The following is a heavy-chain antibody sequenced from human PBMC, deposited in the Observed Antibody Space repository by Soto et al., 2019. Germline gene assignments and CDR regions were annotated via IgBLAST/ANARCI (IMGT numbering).Heavy chain of an antibody. J-gene: IGHJ4*02. D-gene: IGHD3-3*01. CDR2: ISGSGGST. V-gene: IGHV3-23*01. CDR1: GFTVCSYA. CDR3: PKNMDYGFCTGFDY. Sequence: GGSLRLCCAASGFTVCSYAMSWVRQAQGKGLEWVSAISGSGGSTYYADSVKGRFTISRDNSKNTLYLQMNSLRAEDTALYYFPKNMDYGFCTGFDYRGQGTLVTLSS.